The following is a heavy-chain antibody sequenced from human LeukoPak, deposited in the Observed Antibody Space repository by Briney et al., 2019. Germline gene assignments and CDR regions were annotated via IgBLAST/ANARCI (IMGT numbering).Heavy chain of an antibody. V-gene: IGHV1-2*02. CDR3: ARELHSGSYSGDY. Sequence: PRASVKVSCKASGYTFTGYYMHWVRQAPGQGLEWMGWINPNSGGTNYAQKFQGRVTMTRDTSISTAYMELSRLRSDDTAVYYCARELHSGSYSGDYWGQGTLVTVSS. D-gene: IGHD1-26*01. J-gene: IGHJ4*02. CDR2: INPNSGGT. CDR1: GYTFTGYY.